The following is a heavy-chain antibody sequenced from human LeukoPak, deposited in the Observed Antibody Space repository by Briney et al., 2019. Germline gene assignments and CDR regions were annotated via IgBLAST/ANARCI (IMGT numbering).Heavy chain of an antibody. V-gene: IGHV3-20*04. CDR2: INWNGGST. D-gene: IGHD2-15*01. Sequence: PGGSLRLSCAASGFTFDDYGMSWVRQAPGKGLEWVSGINWNGGSTGYADSVKGRFTISRDNAKNTLYLQMNSLRAEDTAVYYCARECQDIVVVVAATGFDYWGQGTLVTVSS. J-gene: IGHJ4*02. CDR1: GFTFDDYG. CDR3: ARECQDIVVVVAATGFDY.